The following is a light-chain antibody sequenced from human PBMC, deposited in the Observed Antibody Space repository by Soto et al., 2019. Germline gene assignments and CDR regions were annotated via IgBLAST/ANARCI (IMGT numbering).Light chain of an antibody. CDR1: SSDIGSYNR. J-gene: IGLJ1*01. CDR2: EVN. V-gene: IGLV2-18*02. Sequence: QSALTQPASVSGSPGQSITISCTGTSSDIGSYNRVSWYQQPPGTAPKLIIYEVNNRPSGVPDRFSGSKSGNTASLTISGLQAEDEADYYCNSQTSSGIRVFGTGTKLTVL. CDR3: NSQTSSGIRV.